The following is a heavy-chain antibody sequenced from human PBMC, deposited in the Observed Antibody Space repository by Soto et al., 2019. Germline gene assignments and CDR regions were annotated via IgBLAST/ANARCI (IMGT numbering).Heavy chain of an antibody. CDR1: EGTFSSYA. Sequence: GASVKVSCKASEGTFSSYAISWVRQAPGQGLEWMGGIIPIFGTANYAQKFQGRVTITADKSTSTAYMELSSLRSEDTAVYYCARGYCSSTSCQAPYYYYYGMDVWGQGTTVTVSS. CDR2: IIPIFGTA. J-gene: IGHJ6*02. CDR3: ARGYCSSTSCQAPYYYYYGMDV. D-gene: IGHD2-2*01. V-gene: IGHV1-69*06.